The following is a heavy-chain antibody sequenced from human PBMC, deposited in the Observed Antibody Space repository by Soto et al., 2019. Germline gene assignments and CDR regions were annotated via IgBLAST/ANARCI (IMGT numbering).Heavy chain of an antibody. CDR3: ARGKDGTIFGIYYYYMDV. D-gene: IGHD3-3*01. CDR1: GYTFTSYD. CDR2: MNPNSGNT. V-gene: IGHV1-8*01. J-gene: IGHJ6*03. Sequence: QVQLVQSGAEVKKPGASVKVSCKASGYTFTSYDINWVRQATGQGLEWMGWMNPNSGNTGYAQKFQGRVTMTRNTSISTAYMQLSSLRSEDTAVYYCARGKDGTIFGIYYYYMDVWGKGTTVTVSS.